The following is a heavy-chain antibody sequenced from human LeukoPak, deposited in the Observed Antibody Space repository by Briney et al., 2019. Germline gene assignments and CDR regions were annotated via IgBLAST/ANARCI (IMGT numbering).Heavy chain of an antibody. CDR3: ASQYYYDSSTDY. D-gene: IGHD3-22*01. V-gene: IGHV4-59*12. Sequence: SETLSLTCTVSGGSISSYYWSWIRQPPGKGLEWIGNIYYSGSTYYNPSLKSRVTISVDTSKNQFSLKLSSVTAADTAVYYCASQYYYDSSTDYWGQGTLVTVSS. J-gene: IGHJ4*02. CDR2: IYYSGST. CDR1: GGSISSYY.